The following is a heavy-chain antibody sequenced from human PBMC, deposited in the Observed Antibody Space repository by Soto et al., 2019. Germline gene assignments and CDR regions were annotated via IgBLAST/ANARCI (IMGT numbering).Heavy chain of an antibody. J-gene: IGHJ4*02. V-gene: IGHV4-39*07. CDR2: IYYSGST. Sequence: SVTLSLTCPVIRHSSVSTAFYRELTSEPPGQWLEWLGCIYYSGSTNYNPSLKSRVTISVDTSKNQFSLKLSSVTAADTAVYYCARGLITGSQYSGGWYYFDSWGQGTQVTVSS. D-gene: IGHD1-26*01. CDR3: ARGLITGSQYSGGWYYFDS. CDR1: RHSSVSTAFY.